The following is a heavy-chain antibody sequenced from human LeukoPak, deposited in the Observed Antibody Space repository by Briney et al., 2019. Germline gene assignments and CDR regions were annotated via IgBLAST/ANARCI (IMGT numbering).Heavy chain of an antibody. J-gene: IGHJ4*02. Sequence: SDTLSLTCAVYGGPFSLYYWSWIRQPPGKGLEWIGEINHSGSPNYNPSLKSRVTISVDTSKNQFSLKLSSVTAADTAVYYGARGNAEWSQYYYDSSGSQNYFDYWGQGTLVTVSS. CDR1: GGPFSLYY. D-gene: IGHD3-22*01. CDR3: ARGNAEWSQYYYDSSGSQNYFDY. CDR2: INHSGSP. V-gene: IGHV4-34*01.